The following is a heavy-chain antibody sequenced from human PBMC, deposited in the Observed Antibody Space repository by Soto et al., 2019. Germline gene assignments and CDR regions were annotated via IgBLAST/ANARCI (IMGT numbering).Heavy chain of an antibody. CDR2: IYYSGST. V-gene: IGHV4-59*01. CDR3: ARDQTGEGYYGMDV. J-gene: IGHJ6*02. CDR1: GGSISSYY. D-gene: IGHD7-27*01. Sequence: SETLSLTCTVSGGSISSYYWSWIRQPPGKGLEWIGYIYYSGSTNYNPSLKSRVTISVDTSKNQFSLKLSSVTTADTAVYYCARDQTGEGYYGMDVRCQGTTVTVSS.